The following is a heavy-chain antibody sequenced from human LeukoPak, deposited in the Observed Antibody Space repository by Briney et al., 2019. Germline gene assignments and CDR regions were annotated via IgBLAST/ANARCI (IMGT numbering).Heavy chain of an antibody. Sequence: GASVKVSCKASGGTFSSYAISWVRQAPGQGLEWMGGIIPIFGTANYAQKFQGRVTITADESRSTAYMELSSLRSEDTAVYYCARDQSAYSSSPPTGYYFYYGMDVWGQGTTVTVSS. CDR1: GGTFSSYA. J-gene: IGHJ6*02. V-gene: IGHV1-69*13. D-gene: IGHD6-6*01. CDR3: ARDQSAYSSSPPTGYYFYYGMDV. CDR2: IIPIFGTA.